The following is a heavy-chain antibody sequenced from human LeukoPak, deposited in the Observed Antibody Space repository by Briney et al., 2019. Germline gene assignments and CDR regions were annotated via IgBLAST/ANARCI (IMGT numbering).Heavy chain of an antibody. CDR3: VKDRYYDIMTGPDAFDI. D-gene: IGHD3-9*01. CDR2: MSSNGGST. Sequence: GRSLRLSCAASGFTFSSYAMHWVRQAPGKGLEYVSGMSSNGGSTYYEDSVKGRFTISRDNSENTLYLQMSSLRPEDTAVYYCVKDRYYDIMTGPDAFDIWGQGTMVTVSS. V-gene: IGHV3-64D*09. J-gene: IGHJ3*02. CDR1: GFTFSSYA.